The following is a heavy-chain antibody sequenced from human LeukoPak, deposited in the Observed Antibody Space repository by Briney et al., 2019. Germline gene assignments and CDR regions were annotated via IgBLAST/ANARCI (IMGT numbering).Heavy chain of an antibody. Sequence: GGSLRLSCAASGFTFSNYGMNWVRQAPGKGLEWVSYISSSYAIHYTDSVKGRFTISRDNAKNTLYLQMNSLRDEDTAVYYCARDLGGPYSFCVHWGQGTLVTVSS. CDR3: ARDLGGPYSFCVH. CDR1: GFTFSNYG. V-gene: IGHV3-48*02. D-gene: IGHD1-26*01. J-gene: IGHJ4*02. CDR2: ISSSYAI.